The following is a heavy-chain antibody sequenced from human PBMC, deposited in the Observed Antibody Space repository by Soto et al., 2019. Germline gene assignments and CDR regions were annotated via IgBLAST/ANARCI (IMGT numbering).Heavy chain of an antibody. CDR2: IIPMLAIT. D-gene: IGHD6-13*01. J-gene: IGHJ3*02. CDR1: GGTFNVYT. Sequence: QVQLVQSGAEVKKPGSSVKVSCKASGGTFNVYTIIWVRQAPGQGLEWMGMIIPMLAITNYAQRFQGRVTLTADTSTTTAYMELSSLTSEDTAVYYCALGSWSGETFDIWGQGTLVTVSS. V-gene: IGHV1-69*02. CDR3: ALGSWSGETFDI.